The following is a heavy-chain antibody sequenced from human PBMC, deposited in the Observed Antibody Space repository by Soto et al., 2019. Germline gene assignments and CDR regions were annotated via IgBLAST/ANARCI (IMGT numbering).Heavy chain of an antibody. CDR3: AKGGTAYCSGGTCYHPFDY. CDR2: ISGTGEKT. Sequence: GGSLRLSCAASGFTFTNYAMHWVRQTPGKGLEWVSTISGTGEKTFYADAVKGRFTISRDNSKSTLFVQMKSLEAEDTAVYYCAKGGTAYCSGGTCYHPFDYWGQGTLVTVSS. V-gene: IGHV3-23*01. D-gene: IGHD2-15*01. J-gene: IGHJ4*02. CDR1: GFTFTNYA.